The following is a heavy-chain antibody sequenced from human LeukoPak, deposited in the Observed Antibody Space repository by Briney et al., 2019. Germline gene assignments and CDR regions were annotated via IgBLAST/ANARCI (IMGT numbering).Heavy chain of an antibody. V-gene: IGHV3-30*03. D-gene: IGHD3-16*02. J-gene: IGHJ4*02. CDR3: ARDEGAFGGIIVPRD. CDR2: TLYDGSNN. CDR1: GFTFSNYG. Sequence: PGGSLRLSCAASGFTFSNYGMHWVRQAPGKGLEWEAVTLYDGSNNYYADSVKGRFTISRDDSNNTLYLQMHSLRAEDTALYFCARDEGAFGGIIVPRDWGQGTLVTVSS.